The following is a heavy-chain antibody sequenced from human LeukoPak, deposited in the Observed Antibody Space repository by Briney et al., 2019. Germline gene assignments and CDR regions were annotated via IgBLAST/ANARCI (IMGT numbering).Heavy chain of an antibody. J-gene: IGHJ5*02. CDR1: GFTFSIYG. Sequence: GGSLRLSCAASGFTFSIYGMHWVRQAPGKGLEWVAVIPYDGSNKYYADSVKGRFTISRDNSKNTLYLQMNSLRAEDTAVYYCAKDGSGSYYNDGEDWFDPWGQGTLVTVSS. CDR3: AKDGSGSYYNDGEDWFDP. D-gene: IGHD3-10*01. CDR2: IPYDGSNK. V-gene: IGHV3-30*18.